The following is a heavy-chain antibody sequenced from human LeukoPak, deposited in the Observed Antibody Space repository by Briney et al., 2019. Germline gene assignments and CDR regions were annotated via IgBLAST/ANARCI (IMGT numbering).Heavy chain of an antibody. CDR2: INHSGST. V-gene: IGHV4-30-2*01. J-gene: IGHJ4*02. Sequence: SQTLSLTCAVSGGSISSGGYCWSWIRQPPGKGLEWIGEINHSGSTNYNPSLKSRVTISVDTSKNQFSLKLSSVTAADTAVYYCASAYDSSGYLDYWGQGTLVTVSS. D-gene: IGHD3-22*01. CDR1: GGSISSGGYC. CDR3: ASAYDSSGYLDY.